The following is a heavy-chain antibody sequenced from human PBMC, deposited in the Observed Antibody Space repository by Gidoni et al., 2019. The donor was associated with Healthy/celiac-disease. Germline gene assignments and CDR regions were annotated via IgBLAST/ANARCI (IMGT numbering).Heavy chain of an antibody. CDR3: ARDHYDFWSGYYFDY. J-gene: IGHJ4*02. CDR2: ISSSSSYI. D-gene: IGHD3-3*01. V-gene: IGHV3-21*01. Sequence: EVQLVESGGGLVKPGGSLRLSCAASGFTFSSSSMNWVRQAPGKGLEWVSSISSSSSYIYYADSVKGRFTISRDNAKNSLYLQMNSLRAEDTAVYYCARDHYDFWSGYYFDYWGQGTLVTVSS. CDR1: GFTFSSSS.